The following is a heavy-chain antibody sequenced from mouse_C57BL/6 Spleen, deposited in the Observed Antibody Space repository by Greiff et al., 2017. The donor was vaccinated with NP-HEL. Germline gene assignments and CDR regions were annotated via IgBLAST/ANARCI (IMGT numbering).Heavy chain of an antibody. Sequence: QVQLQQSGAELVKPGASVKISCKASGYAFSSYWMNWVKQRPGKGLEWIGQIYPGDGDTNYNGKFKGKATLTADKSSSTAYMQLSSLTSEDSAVYFCARFPIGYGSSYWYFDVWGTGTTVTVSS. CDR2: IYPGDGDT. CDR3: ARFPIGYGSSYWYFDV. D-gene: IGHD1-1*01. V-gene: IGHV1-80*01. J-gene: IGHJ1*03. CDR1: GYAFSSYW.